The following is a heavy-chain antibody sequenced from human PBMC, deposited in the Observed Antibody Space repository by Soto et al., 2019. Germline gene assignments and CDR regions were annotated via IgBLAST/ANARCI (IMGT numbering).Heavy chain of an antibody. Sequence: EVHLVESGGGLVKPGGSLRLSLAASGFTFSNAWMNWVRQAPGKWLEWVGRIKSKTDGGTTDYAAPVKGRFTISRDDSKNTLYLQVNSLKTEDTAVYYCTTDSWQWRDFDYWGQGTLVTVSS. CDR1: GFTFSNAW. D-gene: IGHD6-19*01. J-gene: IGHJ4*02. CDR3: TTDSWQWRDFDY. CDR2: IKSKTDGGTT. V-gene: IGHV3-15*07.